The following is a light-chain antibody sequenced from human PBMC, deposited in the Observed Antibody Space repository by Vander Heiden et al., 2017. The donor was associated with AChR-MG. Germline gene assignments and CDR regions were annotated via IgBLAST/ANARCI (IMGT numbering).Light chain of an antibody. CDR3: QSANDAYSQM. CDR1: SDSIARNL. Sequence: NFMRTQPHSVSEPPGKTVTISSTRSSDSIARNLFQWYQQRPGSAPTTMIYDNDQRPSGVPDRFSGSIDRSSNSATLTITGLRTEDEAEYYCQSANDAYSQMFGGGTKLTVL. J-gene: IGLJ3*02. CDR2: DND. V-gene: IGLV6-57*03.